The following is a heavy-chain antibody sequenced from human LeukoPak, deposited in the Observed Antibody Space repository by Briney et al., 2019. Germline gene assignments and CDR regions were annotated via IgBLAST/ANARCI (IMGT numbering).Heavy chain of an antibody. CDR2: VYYSGST. CDR1: GGSISSGDYY. CDR3: ASRAAARFDP. V-gene: IGHV4-30-4*01. Sequence: RASQTLSLTCTVSGGSISSGDYYWSWIRQPPGKGLEWIGYVYYSGSTYYNPSLKSRVTISIDTSKNQFSLKVSSVTATDTAVCYCASRAAARFDPWGQGTLVTVSS. J-gene: IGHJ5*02. D-gene: IGHD6-13*01.